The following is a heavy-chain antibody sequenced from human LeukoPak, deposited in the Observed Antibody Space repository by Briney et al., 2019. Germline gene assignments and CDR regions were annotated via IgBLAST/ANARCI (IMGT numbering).Heavy chain of an antibody. D-gene: IGHD2-2*01. J-gene: IGHJ6*03. CDR1: GGTFSRND. CDR3: ARAKTSYPYYYYYMDV. CDR2: SIPIFGTA. V-gene: IGHV1-69*13. Sequence: SVKVSCKASGGTFSRNDISWVRQAPGQGLEGMGGSIPIFGTANYAQKFQGRVTITADEATRTAYLALSSLRSEDTAVYYCARAKTSYPYYYYYMDVWGKGTTVTISS.